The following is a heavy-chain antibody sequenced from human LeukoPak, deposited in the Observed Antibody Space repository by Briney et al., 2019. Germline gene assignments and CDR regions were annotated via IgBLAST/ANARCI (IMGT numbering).Heavy chain of an antibody. Sequence: GGSLRLSCAASGLTLRSFGMRWVRQAAGKGLEWVTFISYDGSDKHYADSVKGRFTISRDTSKNTLYLQMNSLRVEDTAVYFCVKGLGNLFDDWGQGTLVTVSS. V-gene: IGHV3-30*18. CDR1: GLTLRSFG. J-gene: IGHJ4*02. CDR3: VKGLGNLFDD. D-gene: IGHD1-14*01. CDR2: ISYDGSDK.